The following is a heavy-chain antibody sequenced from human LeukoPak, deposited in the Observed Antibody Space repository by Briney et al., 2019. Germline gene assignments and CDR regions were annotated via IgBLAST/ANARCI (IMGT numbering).Heavy chain of an antibody. CDR2: ISGSGGST. V-gene: IGHV3-23*01. CDR1: GFTFSSYA. Sequence: VGSLRLSCAASGFTFSSYALSTFRQAPGKWLETISGISGSGGSTYYADSVKGRFTISRDNSKNTLYLQMNSLRVEDTAVYYCAKAPNYYGSGRVSFDYWGQGTLVTVSS. D-gene: IGHD3-10*01. J-gene: IGHJ4*02. CDR3: AKAPNYYGSGRVSFDY.